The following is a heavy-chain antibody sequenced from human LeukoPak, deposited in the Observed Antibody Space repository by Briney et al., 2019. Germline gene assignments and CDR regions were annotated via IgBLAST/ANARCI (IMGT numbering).Heavy chain of an antibody. J-gene: IGHJ4*02. CDR2: INPNSGGT. V-gene: IGHV1-2*02. D-gene: IGHD1-26*01. CDR1: GYTFTGYY. Sequence: ASVKVSCRASGYTFTGYYMHWVRQAPGQGLEWMGWINPNSGGTNYAQKFQGRVTMTRDTSISTAYMELSRLRSDDTAVYYCARDLVGATLDDYWGQGTLVTVSS. CDR3: ARDLVGATLDDY.